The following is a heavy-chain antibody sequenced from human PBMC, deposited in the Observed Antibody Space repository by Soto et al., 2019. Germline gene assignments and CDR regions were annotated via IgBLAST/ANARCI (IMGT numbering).Heavy chain of an antibody. CDR1: GCTLSSYA. CDR2: ISYDGSNK. V-gene: IGHV3-30-3*01. J-gene: IGHJ6*02. D-gene: IGHD3-3*01. CDR3: ARPEVRFVEGPWAHGMDV. Sequence: ERFLRLSCSASGCTLSSYAMHWVRQAPGKGLEWVAVISYDGSNKYYADSVKGRFTISRDNSKNTLYLQMNSLRAEDTAVYYCARPEVRFVEGPWAHGMDVWGQVTTVTFSS.